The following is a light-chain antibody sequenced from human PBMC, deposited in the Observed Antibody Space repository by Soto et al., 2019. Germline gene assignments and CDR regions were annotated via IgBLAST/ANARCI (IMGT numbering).Light chain of an antibody. CDR1: SSDVGGYNY. V-gene: IGLV2-14*01. CDR3: CSYTSSSAVV. CDR2: DGS. Sequence: QSALTQPASVSGSPGQSITISCTGTSSDVGGYNYVSWYQQHPGIAPKLMIYDGSKRPSGVSNRFSGSKSGNTASLTISGLQAEDEADYYCCSYTSSSAVVFGGGTKVTVL. J-gene: IGLJ2*01.